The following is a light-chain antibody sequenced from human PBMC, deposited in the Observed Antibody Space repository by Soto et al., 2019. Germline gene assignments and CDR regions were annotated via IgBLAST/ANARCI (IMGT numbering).Light chain of an antibody. CDR2: LNSDGSH. CDR3: QTWGTGIQAV. Sequence: QSVLTQSHSASASLGASVKLTCTLSSGHSSYAIAWHQQQPEKGPRYLMKLNSDGSHSKGDGIPDRFSGSSSGAERYLTISSLQSEDEADYYCQTWGTGIQAVFGGGTQLTVL. V-gene: IGLV4-69*01. CDR1: SGHSSYA. J-gene: IGLJ7*01.